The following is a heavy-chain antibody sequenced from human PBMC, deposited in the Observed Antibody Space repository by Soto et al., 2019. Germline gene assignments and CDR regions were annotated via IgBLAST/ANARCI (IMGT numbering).Heavy chain of an antibody. V-gene: IGHV4-34*01. CDR3: TRDSYDHPPNDY. J-gene: IGHJ4*02. Sequence: PSETLSLTCAVYGGSFSGYYWTWIRQPPGTGLEWIGEINHSGSTNYNPSLKSRVTISVDTSKNQFSLKLTSVTAEDTAVYYCTRDSYDHPPNDYWAQGTLVTVSS. CDR2: INHSGST. D-gene: IGHD5-12*01. CDR1: GGSFSGYY.